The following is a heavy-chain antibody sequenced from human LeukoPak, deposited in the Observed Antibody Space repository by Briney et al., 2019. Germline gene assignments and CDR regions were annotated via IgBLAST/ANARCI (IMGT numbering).Heavy chain of an antibody. V-gene: IGHV3-30*03. D-gene: IGHD3-10*01. CDR1: GFTFRSSG. Sequence: GGSLRLSCAASGFTFRSSGMHWVRQAPGKGLEWVAVISYDGSDKYYADSVRGRFTISRDNSKNTLYLQMNSLRAEDTAVYYCARAISRWFGEYIWGQGTLVTVSS. CDR2: ISYDGSDK. J-gene: IGHJ4*02. CDR3: ARAISRWFGEYI.